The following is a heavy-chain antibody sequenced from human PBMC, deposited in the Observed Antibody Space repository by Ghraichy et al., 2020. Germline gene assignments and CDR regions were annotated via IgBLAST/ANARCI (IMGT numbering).Heavy chain of an antibody. CDR3: ARGPRVSSGYQRYYFDY. CDR1: GGSISSYY. Sequence: SETLSLTCTVSGGSISSYYWSWIRQPPGKGLEWIGYIYYSGSTNYNPSLKSRVTISVDTSKNQFSLKLSSVTAADTAVYYCARGPRVSSGYQRYYFDYWGQGTLVTVSS. J-gene: IGHJ4*02. V-gene: IGHV4-59*01. D-gene: IGHD3-22*01. CDR2: IYYSGST.